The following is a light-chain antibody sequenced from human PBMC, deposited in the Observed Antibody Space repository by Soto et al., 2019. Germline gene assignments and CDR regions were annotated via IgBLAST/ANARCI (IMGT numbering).Light chain of an antibody. V-gene: IGLV1-40*01. CDR2: GNK. CDR1: SXNIGAGYD. CDR3: QSYDSSLSVSYV. Sequence: QSVLTQPPSVSGAPGQRVTISCTGSSXNIGAGYDVHWYQQRPGTAPKLLIYGNKNRPSGVPDRFSGSKSGTSASLAITGLQAEDEADYYCQSYDSSLSVSYVFGTGTKFTVL. J-gene: IGLJ1*01.